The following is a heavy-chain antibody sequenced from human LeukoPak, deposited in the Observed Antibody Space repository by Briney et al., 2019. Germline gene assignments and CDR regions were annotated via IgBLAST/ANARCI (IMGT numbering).Heavy chain of an antibody. CDR2: ISGSGGST. CDR3: AKDRSLLGYDSSGTPGT. Sequence: GGSLRLSCAASGFTFSSYAMSWVRQAPGKGLEWVSAISGSGGSTYYADSVKGRFTISRDNSKNTLYLQTNSLRAEDTAVYYCAKDRSLLGYDSSGTPGTWGQGTLVTVSS. CDR1: GFTFSSYA. V-gene: IGHV3-23*01. J-gene: IGHJ5*02. D-gene: IGHD3-22*01.